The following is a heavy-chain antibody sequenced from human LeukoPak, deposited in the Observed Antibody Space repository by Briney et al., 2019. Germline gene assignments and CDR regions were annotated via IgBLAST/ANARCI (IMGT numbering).Heavy chain of an antibody. Sequence: GASVKVSCKASGYTFTSYGLNWVRQAPGQGLEWMGWISAYNGKTNYAQKLQGRVTMTTDTSTSTAYMELRSLRSDDTAVYYCARGPANYDFWSGPHLHYYYMDVWGKGTTVTVSS. CDR2: ISAYNGKT. J-gene: IGHJ6*03. V-gene: IGHV1-18*01. D-gene: IGHD3-3*01. CDR1: GYTFTSYG. CDR3: ARGPANYDFWSGPHLHYYYMDV.